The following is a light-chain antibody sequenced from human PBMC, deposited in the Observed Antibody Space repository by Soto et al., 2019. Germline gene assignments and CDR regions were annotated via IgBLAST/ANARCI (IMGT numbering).Light chain of an antibody. V-gene: IGLV2-11*01. J-gene: IGLJ3*02. Sequence: QSALTQPRSVSGSPGQSVTISCTGTSSDVGGYNYVSWYQQHPGKAPKLMIYDVSKRPSGVPDRFSGSKSGNTASLTISGLPAEDEADYYCCSCAGSYTWVFGGGTKLTVL. CDR2: DVS. CDR3: CSCAGSYTWV. CDR1: SSDVGGYNY.